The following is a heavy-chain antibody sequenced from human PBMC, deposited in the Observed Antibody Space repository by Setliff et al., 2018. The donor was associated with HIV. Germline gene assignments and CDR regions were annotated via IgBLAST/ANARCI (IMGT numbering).Heavy chain of an antibody. Sequence: SETLSLTCTVSGDSISSDSYYWSWIRQPAGKGLEWIGHIYITGDTDYNPSLKSRVTISADTSKNQFSLNLSSVTAAETAVYYCARVGYHGSGRYSFDYWGQGTLVTVSS. D-gene: IGHD3-10*01. CDR3: ARVGYHGSGRYSFDY. CDR1: GDSISSDSYY. V-gene: IGHV4-61*09. J-gene: IGHJ4*02. CDR2: IYITGDT.